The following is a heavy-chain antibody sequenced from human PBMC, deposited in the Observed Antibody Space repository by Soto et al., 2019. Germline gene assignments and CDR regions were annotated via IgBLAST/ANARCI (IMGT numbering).Heavy chain of an antibody. Sequence: PGESLKISCKGSGYSFTIYCISWVLQMPWKGLEWMGRIDPSDSYTNYSPSFQGHVTISADKSISTAYLQWSSLKASDTAMYYCARHRDYSTYFDAFDIWGQGTMVTVSS. V-gene: IGHV5-10-1*01. CDR3: ARHRDYSTYFDAFDI. CDR2: IDPSDSYT. D-gene: IGHD4-4*01. CDR1: GYSFTIYC. J-gene: IGHJ3*02.